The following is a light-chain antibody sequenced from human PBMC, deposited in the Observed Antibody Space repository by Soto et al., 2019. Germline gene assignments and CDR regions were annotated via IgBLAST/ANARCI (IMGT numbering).Light chain of an antibody. CDR3: QQRSNWLYT. V-gene: IGKV3-11*01. J-gene: IGKJ2*01. CDR1: QSVSSY. CDR2: DAS. Sequence: EIVLTQSPATLSLSPGERANLSCRASQSVSSYLAWYQQKPGQAPRLLIYDASNRATGIPARFSGSGSGTDFTLTISSLEPEDFAVYYCQQRSNWLYTFGQGTKVDIK.